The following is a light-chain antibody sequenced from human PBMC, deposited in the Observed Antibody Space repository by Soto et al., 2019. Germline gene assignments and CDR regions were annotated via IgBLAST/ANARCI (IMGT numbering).Light chain of an antibody. CDR3: QQYDSYPWT. V-gene: IGKV1-5*03. CDR2: KAA. J-gene: IGKJ1*01. CDR1: QSISSW. Sequence: DIQMTQSPSTLSASVGDRVTITCRASQSISSWLAGYQQKPGKAPKLLIYKAASLASGVPSRFSGRGAGTEFTLAISSLQPDDFGAYYCQQYDSYPWTFGQGTKVDIK.